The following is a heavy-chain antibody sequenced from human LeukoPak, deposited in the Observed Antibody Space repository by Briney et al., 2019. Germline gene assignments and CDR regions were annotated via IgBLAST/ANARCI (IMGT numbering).Heavy chain of an antibody. D-gene: IGHD2-15*01. CDR2: ISGSGGST. J-gene: IGHJ4*02. V-gene: IGHV3-23*01. Sequence: GGSLRLSCAASGFTFSSYAMSWVRQAPGKGLEWVSAISGSGGSTYYADSVKGRFTISRDNSKNTLYLQMSSLRAEDTAIYYCAKSRGSGTGSYYDYWGQGTLVTVSS. CDR3: AKSRGSGTGSYYDY. CDR1: GFTFSSYA.